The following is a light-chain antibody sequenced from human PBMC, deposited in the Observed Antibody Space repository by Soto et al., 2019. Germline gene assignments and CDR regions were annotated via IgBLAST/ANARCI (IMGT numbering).Light chain of an antibody. CDR3: QQYGTSPWT. V-gene: IGKV3-20*01. CDR1: QSVGSNY. Sequence: EIVLTQSPGTLSLSPGERATLSCRASQSVGSNYLAWYQQKPGQAPSLLIYIASGRAAGIPDRFSGSGSGTDFTLTISRVEPEDFAVYYCQQYGTSPWTFGQGTKVEIK. J-gene: IGKJ1*01. CDR2: IAS.